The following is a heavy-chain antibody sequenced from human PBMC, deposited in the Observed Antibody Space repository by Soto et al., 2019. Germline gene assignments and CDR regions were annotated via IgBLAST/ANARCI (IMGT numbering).Heavy chain of an antibody. Sequence: QVQLVQSGAEVKKPGASVKVSCKASGYTFTTYGISWVRQAPGQGLEWMGWISAYNGNTKYAQKLQGRVTMTTDTSTSTASMELRSLRSDDTAVYYCARETSIAAADYWGQGTLVTVSS. CDR1: GYTFTTYG. CDR2: ISAYNGNT. V-gene: IGHV1-18*01. J-gene: IGHJ4*02. CDR3: ARETSIAAADY. D-gene: IGHD6-13*01.